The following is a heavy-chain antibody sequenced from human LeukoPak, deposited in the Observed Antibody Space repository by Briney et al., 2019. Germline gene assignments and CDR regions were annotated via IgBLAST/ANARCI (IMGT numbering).Heavy chain of an antibody. Sequence: GGSLRLSCAASGFTFDDYAMHWVRQAPGKGLEWVSGISWNSGSIGYADSVKGRFTISRDNAKNSLYLQMNSLRAEDTALYYCAKSGKGYYYYGMDVWGQGTTVTVSS. J-gene: IGHJ6*02. CDR1: GFTFDDYA. V-gene: IGHV3-9*01. D-gene: IGHD3-10*01. CDR3: AKSGKGYYYYGMDV. CDR2: ISWNSGSI.